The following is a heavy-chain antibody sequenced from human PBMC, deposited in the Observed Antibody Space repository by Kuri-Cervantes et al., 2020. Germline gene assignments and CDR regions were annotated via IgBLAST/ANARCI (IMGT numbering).Heavy chain of an antibody. J-gene: IGHJ4*02. CDR2: ISAYNGNT. V-gene: IGHV1-18*01. Sequence: ASVKVSCKASGYTFTSYGISWVRQAPGQGLEWMGWISAYNGNTNYAQKLQGRVTMTTNTSTSTAYMELRSLRSDDTAVYYCARPSLPAAIDYFDYWGQGTLVTVSS. CDR1: GYTFTSYG. D-gene: IGHD2-2*01. CDR3: ARPSLPAAIDYFDY.